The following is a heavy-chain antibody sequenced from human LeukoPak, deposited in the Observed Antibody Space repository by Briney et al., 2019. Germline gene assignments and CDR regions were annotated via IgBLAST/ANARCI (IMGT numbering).Heavy chain of an antibody. CDR3: AKDGVWDIVVVVAATTYFDY. Sequence: GGSLRLSCAASGFTFSSYWMSWVRQAPGKGLEWVANIKQDGSEKYYVDSVKGRFTISRDNAKNSLYLQMNSLRAEDTAVYYCAKDGVWDIVVVVAATTYFDYWGQGTLVTVSS. CDR1: GFTFSSYW. J-gene: IGHJ4*02. V-gene: IGHV3-7*03. D-gene: IGHD2-15*01. CDR2: IKQDGSEK.